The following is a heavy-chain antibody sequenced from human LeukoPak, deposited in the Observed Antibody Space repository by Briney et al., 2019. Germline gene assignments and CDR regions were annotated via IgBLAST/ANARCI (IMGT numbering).Heavy chain of an antibody. CDR3: AREQYCSGGSCYWFDP. Sequence: ASVKVSCKVSGYTFTSYDINWVRQATGQGLEWMGWMNPNSGNTGYAQKFQGRVTMTRNTSISTAYMELSSLRSEDTAVYYCAREQYCSGGSCYWFDPWGQGTLVTVSS. J-gene: IGHJ5*02. CDR2: MNPNSGNT. D-gene: IGHD2-15*01. CDR1: GYTFTSYD. V-gene: IGHV1-8*01.